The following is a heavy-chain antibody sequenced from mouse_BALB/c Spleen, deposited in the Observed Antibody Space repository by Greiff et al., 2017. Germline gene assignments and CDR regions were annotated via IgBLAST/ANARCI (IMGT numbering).Heavy chain of an antibody. CDR1: GYTFTSYW. D-gene: IGHD1-2*01. Sequence: VQLQQPGAELVKPGASVKLSCKASGYTFTSYWMHWVKQRPGQGLEWIGEIDPSDSYTNYNQKFKGKATLTVDKSSSTAYMQLSSLTSEDSAVYYCARSSITTATDYWGQGTTLTVSS. V-gene: IGHV1-69*02. J-gene: IGHJ2*01. CDR3: ARSSITTATDY. CDR2: IDPSDSYT.